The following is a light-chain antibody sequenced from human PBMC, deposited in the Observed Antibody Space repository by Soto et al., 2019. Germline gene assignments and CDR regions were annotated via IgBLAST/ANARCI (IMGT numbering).Light chain of an antibody. J-gene: IGKJ1*01. CDR1: QSINSN. CDR3: QQYNNWLWT. CDR2: GAS. Sequence: EIVMTQSPATLSVSPGERATLSCRASQSINSNLVWYQQKPGQAPRLLIYGASTRATGIPARFSGSGSGTGFTLTIRSLQSEDFAVYYCQQYNNWLWTFGQGTKVEIK. V-gene: IGKV3-15*01.